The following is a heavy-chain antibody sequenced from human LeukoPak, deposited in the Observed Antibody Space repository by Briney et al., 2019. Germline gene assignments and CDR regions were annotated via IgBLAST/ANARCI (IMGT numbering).Heavy chain of an antibody. Sequence: ASVKVSCKASGYTFTGYYMHWVRQAPGQGLEWMGWINPNSGGTNYAQKFQGRVTMTRDTSISTAYMELSRLRSDDTAVYYCAREDSGGSYCFFSWGQGTLVTVS. CDR3: AREDSGGSYCFFS. J-gene: IGHJ5*02. D-gene: IGHD1-26*01. V-gene: IGHV1-2*02. CDR1: GYTFTGYY. CDR2: INPNSGGT.